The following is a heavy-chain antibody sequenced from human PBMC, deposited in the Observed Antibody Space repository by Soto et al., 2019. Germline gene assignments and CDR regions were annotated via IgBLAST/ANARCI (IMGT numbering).Heavy chain of an antibody. D-gene: IGHD3-22*01. J-gene: IGHJ6*02. V-gene: IGHV3-23*01. CDR3: AKARYYYDSSGYPPYYYRMDV. CDR2: MSGSGGST. CDR1: GFTCSSYA. Sequence: PGGSLRLSCAASGFTCSSYAMSWVGQAPWEWVEWFSAMSGSGGSTYYADSVKGRFTISRDNSKNTLYLQMNSLRAEDTAVYYCAKARYYYDSSGYPPYYYRMDVWGQGTTVTASS.